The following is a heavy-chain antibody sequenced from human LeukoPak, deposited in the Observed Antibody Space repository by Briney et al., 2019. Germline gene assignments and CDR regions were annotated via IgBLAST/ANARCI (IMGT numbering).Heavy chain of an antibody. CDR2: ISAYNGNT. Sequence: GASVKVSCKASGYTFTSYGISWVRQAPGQGLEWMGWISAYNGNTNYAQKLQGRVTMTTDTSTSTAYMELRSLRSDDTAVYYCARALTMIVVAGGHWFDPWGQGTLVTVSS. J-gene: IGHJ5*02. V-gene: IGHV1-18*01. CDR1: GYTFTSYG. D-gene: IGHD3-22*01. CDR3: ARALTMIVVAGGHWFDP.